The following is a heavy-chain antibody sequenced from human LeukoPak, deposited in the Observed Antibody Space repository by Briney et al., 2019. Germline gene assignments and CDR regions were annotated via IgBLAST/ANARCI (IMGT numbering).Heavy chain of an antibody. CDR3: ARVGRDGLIVGPLDY. CDR2: ISAYNGNT. J-gene: IGHJ4*02. CDR1: GYSFTGYG. D-gene: IGHD1-26*01. Sequence: GASVKVSCKASGYSFTGYGISWVRQAPGQGLEWVGWISAYNGNTNYAQKFQGRVIMTTDTSTSTDYMELRSLRSDDTAVYYCARVGRDGLIVGPLDYWGQGTLVTVSS. V-gene: IGHV1-18*01.